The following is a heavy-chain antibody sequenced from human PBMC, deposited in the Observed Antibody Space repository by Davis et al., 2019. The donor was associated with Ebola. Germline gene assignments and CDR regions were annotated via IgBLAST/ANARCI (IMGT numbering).Heavy chain of an antibody. CDR3: ARGQESSYTVKWARFDS. J-gene: IGHJ4*02. CDR2: IYYNGRT. D-gene: IGHD1-26*01. V-gene: IGHV4-39*07. CDR1: GGSISSGTYY. Sequence: SETLSLTCSVSGGSISSGTYYWGWVRQPPGKGLEWIGAIYYNGRTYYNSSLEGRVTISLDTSKNQFSLKLTSVTAADTAVYFCARGQESSYTVKWARFDSWGQGTLVTVSS.